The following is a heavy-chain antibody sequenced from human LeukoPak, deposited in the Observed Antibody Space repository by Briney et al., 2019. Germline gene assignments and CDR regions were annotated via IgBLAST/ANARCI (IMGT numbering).Heavy chain of an antibody. D-gene: IGHD3-22*01. J-gene: IGHJ4*02. V-gene: IGHV1-18*01. CDR1: GYTFTSYG. CDR2: ISAYNGNT. CDR3: ARDYRAYYYDSSGYRSNFDY. Sequence: AASVKVSCKASGYTFTSYGISWVRQAPGQGLEWMGWISAYNGNTNYAQKLLGRVTMTTDTSTSTAYMELRSLRSDDTAVYYCARDYRAYYYDSSGYRSNFDYWGQGTLVTVSS.